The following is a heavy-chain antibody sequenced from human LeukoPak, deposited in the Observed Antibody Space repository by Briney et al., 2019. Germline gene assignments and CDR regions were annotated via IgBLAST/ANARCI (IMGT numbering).Heavy chain of an antibody. CDR2: MNPNSGNT. CDR3: ARVSQADNWFDP. V-gene: IGHV1-8*01. CDR1: GYTLTSYD. Sequence: ASVKVSCKASGYTLTSYDINWVRQATGQGLEWMGWMNPNSGNTGYAQKFQGRVTMTRNTSISTAYMELSSLRSEDTAVYYCARVSQADNWFDPWGQGTLVTVSS. J-gene: IGHJ5*02.